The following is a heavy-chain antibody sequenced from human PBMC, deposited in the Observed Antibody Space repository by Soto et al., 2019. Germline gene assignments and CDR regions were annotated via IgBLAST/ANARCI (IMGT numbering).Heavy chain of an antibody. CDR1: GDTFSSYT. CDR2: IIPVLTTT. D-gene: IGHD2-21*02. CDR3: ARRRYCGYDCYHKHYYGMDV. V-gene: IGHV1-69*08. Sequence: QVQLVQSGAEVKMPGSSVKVSCRASGDTFSSYTVNWLRQAPGRGLEWMGRIIPVLTTTDYAQKFRGRVTLTADKSSTTVYMELTSLSSDNTAVYYCARRRYCGYDCYHKHYYGMDVWGQGTTVTVAS. J-gene: IGHJ6*02.